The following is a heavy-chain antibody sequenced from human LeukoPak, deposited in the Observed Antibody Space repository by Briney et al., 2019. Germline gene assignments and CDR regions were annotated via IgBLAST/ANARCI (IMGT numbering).Heavy chain of an antibody. CDR2: INPSDGST. CDR3: ARGYPMDWNYFDY. D-gene: IGHD3/OR15-3a*01. J-gene: IGHJ4*02. CDR1: GHTFTGYY. V-gene: IGHV1-46*01. Sequence: ASVKVSCKASGHTFTGYYIHWVRQAPGQGLEWMGIINPSDGSTSSAQRFQGRVTMTRDTSTSTVYMELSSLRSEDTAVYYCARGYPMDWNYFDYWGQGMLVTVSS.